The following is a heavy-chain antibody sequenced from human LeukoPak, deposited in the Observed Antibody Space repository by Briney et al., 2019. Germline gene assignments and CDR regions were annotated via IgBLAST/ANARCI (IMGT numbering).Heavy chain of an antibody. CDR1: GGSFSGYY. V-gene: IGHV4-34*01. Sequence: PSETLSLTCAVYGGSFSGYYWSWIRQPPGKGLEWIGEINHSGSTNYNPSLKSRVTISVDTSKNQFSLKLSSVTAADTAVYYCARDRALYCSGGSCYYNPPDAFDIWGQGTMVTVSS. CDR3: ARDRALYCSGGSCYYNPPDAFDI. D-gene: IGHD2-15*01. CDR2: INHSGST. J-gene: IGHJ3*02.